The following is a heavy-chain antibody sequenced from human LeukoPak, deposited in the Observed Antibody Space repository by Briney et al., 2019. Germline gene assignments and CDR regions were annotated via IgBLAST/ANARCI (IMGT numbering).Heavy chain of an antibody. CDR3: ARAGGDGYNYDY. Sequence: SETLSLTCAVYGGSFSGYYWSWIRQPPGKGLEWIGEINHSGSTNYNPSLKSRFTISVDTSKNQFSLKLSSVTAADTAVYYCARAGGDGYNYDYWGQGTLSPSPQ. CDR1: GGSFSGYY. D-gene: IGHD5-24*01. J-gene: IGHJ4*02. CDR2: INHSGST. V-gene: IGHV4-34*01.